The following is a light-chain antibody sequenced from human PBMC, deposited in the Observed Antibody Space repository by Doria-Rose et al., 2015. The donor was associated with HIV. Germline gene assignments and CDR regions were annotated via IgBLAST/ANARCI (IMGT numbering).Light chain of an antibody. V-gene: IGKV1-9*01. Sequence: TQSPSFLSASVGVRVTITCRASQGISRYLAWYQQKPGKAPTLLIFGASTLQSGVPSRFSGSGSGTEFTLTISSLQPEDFATYYCQQFDSFPRMFGQGTKVELK. CDR2: GAS. CDR1: QGISRY. CDR3: QQFDSFPRM. J-gene: IGKJ1*01.